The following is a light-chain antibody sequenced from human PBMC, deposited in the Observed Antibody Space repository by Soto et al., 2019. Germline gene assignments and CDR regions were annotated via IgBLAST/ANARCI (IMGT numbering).Light chain of an antibody. J-gene: IGLJ2*01. CDR3: SSYTSSSTLVV. Sequence: QSALTQPASVSGSPGQSITISCTGTSSDVGGYNYVPWYQQHPGKAPKLMIYDVSNRPSGVSNRFSGSKSGNTASLTISGLQAEDEADYYCSSYTSSSTLVVFGGGTQLTVL. V-gene: IGLV2-14*01. CDR2: DVS. CDR1: SSDVGGYNY.